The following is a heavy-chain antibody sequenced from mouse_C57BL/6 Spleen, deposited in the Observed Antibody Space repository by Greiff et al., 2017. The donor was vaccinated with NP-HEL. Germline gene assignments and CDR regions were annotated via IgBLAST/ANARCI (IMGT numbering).Heavy chain of an antibody. Sequence: VQLQESGAELARPGASVKLSCKASGYTFTSYGISWVKQRTGQGLEWIGEIYPRSGNTYYNEKFKGKATLTADKSSSTAYMELRSLTSEDSAVYFCAMDWDRVFAYWGQGTLVTVSA. CDR3: AMDWDRVFAY. D-gene: IGHD4-1*01. CDR1: GYTFTSYG. V-gene: IGHV1-81*01. CDR2: IYPRSGNT. J-gene: IGHJ3*01.